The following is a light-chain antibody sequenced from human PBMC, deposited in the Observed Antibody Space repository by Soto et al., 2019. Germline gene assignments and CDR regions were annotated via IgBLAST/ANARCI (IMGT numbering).Light chain of an antibody. V-gene: IGLV2-8*01. J-gene: IGLJ3*02. CDR3: SSYAGSNNFEV. CDR1: SCNVGGYNY. CDR2: EVS. Sequence: QCALTQPPSASGSPGQSVTISCTGTSCNVGGYNYVSWYQQHPGKAPKLMIYEVSKRPSGVPDRFSGSKSGNTASLTVSGLQAEDEADYYCSSYAGSNNFEVFGGGTKLTAL.